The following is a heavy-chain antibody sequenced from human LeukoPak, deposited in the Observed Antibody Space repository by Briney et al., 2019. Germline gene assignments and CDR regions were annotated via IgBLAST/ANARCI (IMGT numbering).Heavy chain of an antibody. J-gene: IGHJ4*02. V-gene: IGHV1-69*13. CDR1: GGTFSSYA. CDR2: IIPIFGTA. CDR3: ARGLRLGYYDSSGYNDY. D-gene: IGHD3-22*01. Sequence: ASVTVSCTASGGTFSSYAISWVRQAPGQGLEWMGGIIPIFGTANYAQKFQGRVTITADESTSTAYMELSSLRSEDTAVYYCARGLRLGYYDSSGYNDYWGQGTLVTVSS.